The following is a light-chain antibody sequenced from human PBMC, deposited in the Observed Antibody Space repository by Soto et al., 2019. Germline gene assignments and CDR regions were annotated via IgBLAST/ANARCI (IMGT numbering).Light chain of an antibody. CDR3: QQHNDYSAVT. V-gene: IGKV1-5*01. CDR1: QNIGSS. J-gene: IGKJ2*01. CDR2: DAS. Sequence: DIQMTQSPSTLSASVGDRVTITCRASQNIGSSLAWYQHRPGKAPKLLIFDASTLQTGVPSRFSGSGFGTEFTLTITGLQPDAFATYYCQQHNDYSAVTFGQGTKLEIK.